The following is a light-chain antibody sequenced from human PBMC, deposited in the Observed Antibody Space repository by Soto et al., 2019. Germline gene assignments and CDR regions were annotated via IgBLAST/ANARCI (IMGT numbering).Light chain of an antibody. CDR3: QQYGRSPTMYT. V-gene: IGKV3-20*01. CDR2: DTS. J-gene: IGKJ2*01. Sequence: EIVLTQSPGTLSLSPGERATLSCRASQSVSSNYLAWYQQKPGQAPRLLIYDTSTRATGVPDRISGSRSGTDFTLTISRLEPEDFAVYFCQQYGRSPTMYTFGQGTKLEIK. CDR1: QSVSSNY.